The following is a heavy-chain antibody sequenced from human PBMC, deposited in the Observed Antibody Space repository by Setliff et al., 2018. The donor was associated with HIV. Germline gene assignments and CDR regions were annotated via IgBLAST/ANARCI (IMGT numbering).Heavy chain of an antibody. J-gene: IGHJ3*02. CDR1: GDSISDYY. V-gene: IGHV4-59*08. CDR3: ARHSDFWSEDAFDI. D-gene: IGHD3-3*01. CDR2: VVYGGVS. Sequence: KPSETLSLTCTVSGDSISDYYSSWIRQSPGKGLEWLGYVVYGGVSNYNPSLKSRVTMSVDTSKNQFSLKLNAVTAADTAVYYCARHSDFWSEDAFDIWGQGTMVTVSS.